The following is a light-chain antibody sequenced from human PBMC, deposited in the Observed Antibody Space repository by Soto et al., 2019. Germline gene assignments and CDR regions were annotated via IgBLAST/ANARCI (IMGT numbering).Light chain of an antibody. CDR1: QSVSSK. Sequence: EIVMTQSPATLSVSPGERATLSCRASQSVSSKLAWYQQKPGQAPRLLIYGASTRATGIPARFSGSGSGTEFTLNITSLQSEDFAIYYCQQYYNWRTFGQGTKVDIK. CDR2: GAS. V-gene: IGKV3-15*01. J-gene: IGKJ1*01. CDR3: QQYYNWRT.